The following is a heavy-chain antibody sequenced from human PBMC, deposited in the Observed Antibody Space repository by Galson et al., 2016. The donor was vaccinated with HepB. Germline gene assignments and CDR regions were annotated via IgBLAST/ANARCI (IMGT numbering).Heavy chain of an antibody. D-gene: IGHD2-2*02. V-gene: IGHV1-18*01. Sequence: SVKVSCKASGYTFTSYGISWVRQAPGQGLEWMGWISAYNGNTNYAQKLQDRLTMTTDTSTSTAYMELRSLRSDDTAVYYCASEYRPMANSYYYGRDLWGQGTTVTVAS. CDR3: ASEYRPMANSYYYGRDL. J-gene: IGHJ6*02. CDR1: GYTFTSYG. CDR2: ISAYNGNT.